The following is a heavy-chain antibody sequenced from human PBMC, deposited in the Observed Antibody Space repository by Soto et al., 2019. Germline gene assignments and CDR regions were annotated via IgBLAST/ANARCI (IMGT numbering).Heavy chain of an antibody. CDR1: GGSISSGGYY. D-gene: IGHD6-13*01. CDR3: ARVFSDRSSFLDP. Sequence: PSETLSLTCTVSGGSISSGGYYWSWIRQHPGKGLEWIGYIYYSGSTYYDPSLKSRVTISVDTSKNQFSLKLSSVTAADTAVYYCARVFSDRSSFLDPWGQGTLVTVSS. J-gene: IGHJ5*02. CDR2: IYYSGST. V-gene: IGHV4-31*03.